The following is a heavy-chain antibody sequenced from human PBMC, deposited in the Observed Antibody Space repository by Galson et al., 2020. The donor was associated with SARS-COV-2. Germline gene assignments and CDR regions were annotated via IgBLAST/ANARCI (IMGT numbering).Heavy chain of an antibody. D-gene: IGHD3-10*01. Sequence: SGPTLVKPTQTLTLTCSFSGFSLTTDGVGVGWVRQPPGEALEWLALIFWDDDKRYRPSLKSRLTITKDTSKNQVVLTMTNIDPVDTATYYCAQMNYYGSGSLDVWGQGTTVTVSS. CDR1: GFSLTTDGVG. V-gene: IGHV2-5*02. CDR2: IFWDDDK. J-gene: IGHJ6*02. CDR3: AQMNYYGSGSLDV.